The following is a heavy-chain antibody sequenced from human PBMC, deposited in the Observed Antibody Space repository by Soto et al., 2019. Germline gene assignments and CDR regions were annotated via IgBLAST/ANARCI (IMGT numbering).Heavy chain of an antibody. Sequence: ASVKVSCKVSGYSLTELSIHWVRQAPGKGLEWMGGFDPKDGKVVYAQTLAARVTMTEDTATDTVYMELESLTSEDTAVYHCATVRGVGRYWFDTWGPGILVTVSS. J-gene: IGHJ5*02. V-gene: IGHV1-24*01. CDR3: ATVRGVGRYWFDT. CDR1: GYSLTELS. D-gene: IGHD2-8*02. CDR2: FDPKDGKV.